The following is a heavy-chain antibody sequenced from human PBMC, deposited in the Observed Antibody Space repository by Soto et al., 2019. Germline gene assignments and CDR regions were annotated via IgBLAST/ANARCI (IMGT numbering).Heavy chain of an antibody. Sequence: SQTLSLTCAISGDSVSSNSAAWNWIRQSPSRGLEWLGRTYYRSKWYNDYAVSVKSRITINPDTSKNQFSLQLNSVTPEDTAVYYCARGQWELPFYYYYGMDAWGQGTTVTVSS. CDR2: TYYRSKWYN. D-gene: IGHD1-26*01. J-gene: IGHJ6*02. V-gene: IGHV6-1*01. CDR3: ARGQWELPFYYYYGMDA. CDR1: GDSVSSNSAA.